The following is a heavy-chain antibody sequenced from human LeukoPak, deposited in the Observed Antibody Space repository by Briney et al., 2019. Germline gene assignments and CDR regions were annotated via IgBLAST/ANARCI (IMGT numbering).Heavy chain of an antibody. CDR3: ARDSLWFGELSRFDY. J-gene: IGHJ4*02. V-gene: IGHV1-18*01. Sequence: ASVTVSCKASGYTFASYGISWVRQAPGQGLEWMGWISAYNGNTNYAQKLQGRVTMTTDTSTSTAYMELRSLRSDDTAVYYCARDSLWFGELSRFDYWGQGTLVTVSS. D-gene: IGHD3-10*01. CDR2: ISAYNGNT. CDR1: GYTFASYG.